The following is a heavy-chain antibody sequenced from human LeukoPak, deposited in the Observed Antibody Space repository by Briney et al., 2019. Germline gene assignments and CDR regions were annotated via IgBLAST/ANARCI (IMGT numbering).Heavy chain of an antibody. V-gene: IGHV4-38-2*02. Sequence: SETLSLTCTVSGYSISSGYYWGWIRQPPGQGLEWIGSIYHSGSTYYNPSLKSRVTISVDTSKNQFSLKLSSVTAADTAVYYCARYLVGATKNYFDYWGQGTLVTVSS. CDR2: IYHSGST. D-gene: IGHD1-26*01. CDR1: GYSISSGYY. CDR3: ARYLVGATKNYFDY. J-gene: IGHJ4*02.